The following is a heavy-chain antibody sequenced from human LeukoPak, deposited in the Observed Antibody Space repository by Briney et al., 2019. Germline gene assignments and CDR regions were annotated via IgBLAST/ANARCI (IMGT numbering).Heavy chain of an antibody. CDR3: ARRIVGATAVFDP. J-gene: IGHJ5*02. Sequence: ADTLSLTCIVSGGSVSSYYWSWLRQPPGKEMEWIGYIYYRGSTNYNPSLKSRVTISLDTSKNQFSLKLSSVTAADTAVYYCARRIVGATAVFDPWGQGTLVTV. V-gene: IGHV4-59*02. CDR2: IYYRGST. D-gene: IGHD1-26*01. CDR1: GGSVSSYY.